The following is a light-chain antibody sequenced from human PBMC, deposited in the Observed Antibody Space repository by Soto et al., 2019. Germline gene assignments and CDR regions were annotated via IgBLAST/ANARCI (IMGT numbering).Light chain of an antibody. CDR1: QSISIW. J-gene: IGKJ1*01. CDR3: QQPNSYPRT. Sequence: DIPMTQSPSTLSASVGDRVTITCRASQSISIWLAWYQQKPGKAPKLLIYTASNLERGVPSRFSGSGSGTEFPPPISRLEADGFATYYRQQPNSYPRTFGQGTKVEIK. V-gene: IGKV1-5*03. CDR2: TAS.